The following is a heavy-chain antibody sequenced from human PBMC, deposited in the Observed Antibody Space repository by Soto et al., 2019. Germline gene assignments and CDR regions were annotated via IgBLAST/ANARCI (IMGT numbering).Heavy chain of an antibody. CDR1: GFTFTSNS. J-gene: IGHJ4*02. CDR2: ITSSSTTI. Sequence: PGGSLRLSCAASGFTFTSNSMNWVRQAPGKGLEWISYITSSSTTIYYAGSVKGRFTISRDNAKNSVYLQLNSLRDEDTALYYCARGRVGTAYFDYWGQGALVTVSS. D-gene: IGHD2-21*02. CDR3: ARGRVGTAYFDY. V-gene: IGHV3-48*02.